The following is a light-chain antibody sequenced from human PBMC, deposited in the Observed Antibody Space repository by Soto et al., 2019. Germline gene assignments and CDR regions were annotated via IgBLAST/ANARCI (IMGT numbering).Light chain of an antibody. CDR3: QQYNSYPCT. CDR2: KAS. J-gene: IGKJ2*02. Sequence: DIQMTQSPSTLSASVGDRVTITCRASQSISSWLAWYQQKPGKAPKLLIYKASSLESGVPTRFSGSGSGTEFTLTISSLQPDDFAIYYCQQYNSYPCTFGQGTKLEIK. V-gene: IGKV1-5*03. CDR1: QSISSW.